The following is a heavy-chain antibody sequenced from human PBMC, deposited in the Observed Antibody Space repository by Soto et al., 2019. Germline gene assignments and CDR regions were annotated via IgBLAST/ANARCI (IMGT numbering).Heavy chain of an antibody. D-gene: IGHD2-21*02. J-gene: IGHJ6*02. V-gene: IGHV3-33*01. Sequence: QVQLVESGGGVVQPGRSLRLSCAASGFTFSSYGMHWVRQAPGTGLEWVAVIWYDGSNKYYADSVKGRFTISRDNYKNTLHLQMNGLRAEDTAVYYCARDLWVVTARYYYGMDVWGQGTTVTVSS. CDR2: IWYDGSNK. CDR3: ARDLWVVTARYYYGMDV. CDR1: GFTFSSYG.